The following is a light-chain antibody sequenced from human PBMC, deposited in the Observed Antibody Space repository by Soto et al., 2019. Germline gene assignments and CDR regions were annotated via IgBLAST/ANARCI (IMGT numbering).Light chain of an antibody. V-gene: IGLV2-8*01. Sequence: QPVLTQPPSASGSPGQSVTISCTGTSSDVGSYNYVSWYQQHPGKAPKLMIYEVSQRPSGVPDRFSGSKSGNTASLTVSGLQAEDEADYYCSSYAGSKNLVFGGGTKLTVL. CDR3: SSYAGSKNLV. J-gene: IGLJ2*01. CDR2: EVS. CDR1: SSDVGSYNY.